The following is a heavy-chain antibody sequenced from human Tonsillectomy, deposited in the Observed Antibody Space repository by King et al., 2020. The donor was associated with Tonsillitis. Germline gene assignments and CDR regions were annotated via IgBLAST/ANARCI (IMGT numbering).Heavy chain of an antibody. CDR2: INPGGGST. D-gene: IGHD3-22*01. J-gene: IGHJ5*02. CDR1: GYTFTSYY. CDR3: ARRMPYYYDSSGYYYNWLDP. V-gene: IGHV1-46*01. Sequence: QLVQSGAEVKKPGASVKVSCKASGYTFTSYYIHWVRQAPGQGLEWMGIINPGGGSTSYAQKFQGRVTMTRDTSTTTVYMELSSLRSEDTAVYYCARRMPYYYDSSGYYYNWLDPWGQGTLVTVSS.